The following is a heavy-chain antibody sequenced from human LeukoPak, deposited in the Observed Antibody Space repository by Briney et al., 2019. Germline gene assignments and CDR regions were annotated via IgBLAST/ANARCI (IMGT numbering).Heavy chain of an antibody. CDR2: ISWNSGSI. CDR3: AKGTLSSSGWYLFDY. CDR1: GFTFDDYA. D-gene: IGHD6-19*01. Sequence: GRSLRLSCAASGFTFDDYAMHWVRQAPGKGLEWVSGISWNSGSIGYADSVKGRFTISRDNAKNSLYLQMNSLRAEDTALYYCAKGTLSSSGWYLFDYWGQGALVTVSP. J-gene: IGHJ4*02. V-gene: IGHV3-9*01.